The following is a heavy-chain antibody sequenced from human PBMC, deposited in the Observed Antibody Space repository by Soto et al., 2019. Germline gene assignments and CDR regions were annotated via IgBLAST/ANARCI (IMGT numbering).Heavy chain of an antibody. CDR3: AREVNSSPARGPNWFDP. V-gene: IGHV4-4*02. J-gene: IGHJ5*02. Sequence: QVQLQESGPGLVQPSGTLSLTCAVSGDSINNSHWWSWVRQTPGKGLEWIGETYHSGTTNYNPSLKTRVTISIDKSKNQFSLKMNSVPAAAPAVYYCAREVNSSPARGPNWFDPWGQGTLVTVSS. CDR1: GDSINNSHW. D-gene: IGHD6-13*01. CDR2: TYHSGTT.